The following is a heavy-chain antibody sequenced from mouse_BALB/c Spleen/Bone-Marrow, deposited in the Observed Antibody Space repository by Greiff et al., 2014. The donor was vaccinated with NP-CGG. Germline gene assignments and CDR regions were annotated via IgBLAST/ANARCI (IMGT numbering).Heavy chain of an antibody. D-gene: IGHD1-1*01. V-gene: IGHV1-80*01. CDR3: AGSTPLAY. Sequence: QGQLKESGGELVRPGSSVKISCKASGDAFSRSWMNWVKQRPGQGLEWIGQIYPRDDDTNYSGKFKGRATLTADKSSGTAYMQLSSLTSEDSAVYFCAGSTPLAYWGQGTLVTVSA. J-gene: IGHJ3*01. CDR2: IYPRDDDT. CDR1: GDAFSRSW.